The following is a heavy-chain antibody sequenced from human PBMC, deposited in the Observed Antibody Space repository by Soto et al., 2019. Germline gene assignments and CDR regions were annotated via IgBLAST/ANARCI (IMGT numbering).Heavy chain of an antibody. CDR1: GGSISSSRYY. D-gene: IGHD3-9*01. V-gene: IGHV4-39*01. J-gene: IGHJ4*02. Sequence: PSETLSLTCTVSGGSISSSRYYWGWIREPPGKGLEWIGSIYCSGGTDYNPSLKSRGTISVDTSKNQFSLKLISVTAANTAVYYCARQPRILTDYYGHFDYWGQGTLVTVSS. CDR3: ARQPRILTDYYGHFDY. CDR2: IYCSGGT.